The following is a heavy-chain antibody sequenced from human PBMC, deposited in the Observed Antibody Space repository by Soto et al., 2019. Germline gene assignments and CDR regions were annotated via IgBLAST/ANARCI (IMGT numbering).Heavy chain of an antibody. J-gene: IGHJ4*02. Sequence: RASVKVSCKASGYTFTSYGISWVRQAPGQGLEWMGWISAYNGNTNYAQKLQGRVTMTTDTSTSTAYMELRSLRSDDTAVYYCARVPQGIAVAGRIFDYWGQGTLVTAPQ. CDR2: ISAYNGNT. V-gene: IGHV1-18*04. CDR3: ARVPQGIAVAGRIFDY. D-gene: IGHD6-19*01. CDR1: GYTFTSYG.